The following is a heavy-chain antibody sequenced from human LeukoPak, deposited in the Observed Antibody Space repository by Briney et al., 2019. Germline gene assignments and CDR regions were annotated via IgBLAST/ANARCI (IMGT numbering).Heavy chain of an antibody. CDR3: ANEIRPNDY. Sequence: GGSLRLSCATSGFSFSSHAMTWVRQAPGKGLEWLSAISISGDDTYYADSVKGRFTISSDNSKNTLYLQMNSLSADDTAMYYCANEIRPNDYWGQGTLVTVSS. J-gene: IGHJ4*02. V-gene: IGHV3-23*01. D-gene: IGHD4-17*01. CDR1: GFSFSSHA. CDR2: ISISGDDT.